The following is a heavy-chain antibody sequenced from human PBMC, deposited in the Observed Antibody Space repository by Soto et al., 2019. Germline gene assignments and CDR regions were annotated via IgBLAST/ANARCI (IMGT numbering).Heavy chain of an antibody. CDR1: GYTFSDYY. D-gene: IGHD6-19*01. CDR3: ARLQIEVAGTN. CDR2: INANSGGT. Sequence: ASVKVSCRASGYTFSDYYMHWVRQAPGQGLEWMGWINANSGGTTYAQKFQGRVTMTRDTSISTAYMELSRLSSDDTAIYYCARLQIEVAGTNWGQGTLVTVSS. V-gene: IGHV1-2*02. J-gene: IGHJ4*02.